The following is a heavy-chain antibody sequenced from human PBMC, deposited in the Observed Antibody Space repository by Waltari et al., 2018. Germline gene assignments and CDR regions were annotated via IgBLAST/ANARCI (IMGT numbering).Heavy chain of an antibody. V-gene: IGHV4-39*07. CDR3: ARARGGYYFDY. CDR2: IYYSGST. CDR1: GGSISRSSYY. Sequence: QLQLQESGPGLVKPSETLSLTCTVSGGSISRSSYYWGWIRQPPGQGLEWIGSIYYSGSTYYNPSLKSRVTISVDTSKNQFSLKLSSVTAADTAVYYCARARGGYYFDYWGQGTLVTVSS. D-gene: IGHD3-10*01. J-gene: IGHJ4*02.